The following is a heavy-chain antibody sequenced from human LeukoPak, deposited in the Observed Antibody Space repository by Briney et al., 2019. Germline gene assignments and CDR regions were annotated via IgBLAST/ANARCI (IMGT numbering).Heavy chain of an antibody. CDR1: GFTFSSYA. J-gene: IGHJ4*02. Sequence: GGSLRLSCAASGFTFSSYAMHWVRQAPGKGLEWVAVISYVGTNKYYADSVKGRFTISRDNSKNTLYLQMNSLRVEDTAVYYCARDGGYFDRLAYFFDYWGQGALVPVSS. V-gene: IGHV3-30*04. CDR2: ISYVGTNK. D-gene: IGHD3-9*01. CDR3: ARDGGYFDRLAYFFDY.